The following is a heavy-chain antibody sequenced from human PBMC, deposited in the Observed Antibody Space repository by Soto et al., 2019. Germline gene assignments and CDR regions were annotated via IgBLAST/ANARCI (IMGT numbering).Heavy chain of an antibody. J-gene: IGHJ5*02. D-gene: IGHD2-2*01. CDR1: GGSISSYY. CDR3: ARHAAGGHQLLINWFDP. Sequence: SETLSLTCTVSGGSISSYYWSWIRQPPGKGLEWIGYIYYSGSTNYNPSLKSRVTISVDTSKNQFSLKLSSVTAADTAVYYCARHAAGGHQLLINWFDPWGQGTLVTVSS. CDR2: IYYSGST. V-gene: IGHV4-59*08.